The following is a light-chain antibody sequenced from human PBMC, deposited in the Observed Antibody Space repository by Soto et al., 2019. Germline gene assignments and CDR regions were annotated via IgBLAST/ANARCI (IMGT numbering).Light chain of an antibody. V-gene: IGKV2-30*02. CDR3: MQGTHWPYT. CDR1: QGLLHSNGDTF. CDR2: QVS. J-gene: IGKJ2*01. Sequence: DVVMTQSPLSLPVTLGQPASISCRSSQGLLHSNGDTFLSWFQQRPGQSPRRLIYQVSNRDSGVPDIFSGSGSGTDFTLTISRVEAEDVGIYYCMQGTHWPYTFGQGTKLEI.